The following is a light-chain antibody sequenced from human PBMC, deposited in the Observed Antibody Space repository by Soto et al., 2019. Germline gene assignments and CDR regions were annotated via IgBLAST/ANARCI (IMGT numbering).Light chain of an antibody. Sequence: QLVLTQSSSASASLGSSVKLTCTLSSGHNDYIIAWHQQQPGKAPRYLMKLERSGSYNKGSGVPDRFSGSSSGAARYLTISNLQFEDEADYYCETWNSNTHVFGGGTKLTVL. J-gene: IGLJ2*01. V-gene: IGLV4-60*02. CDR3: ETWNSNTHV. CDR1: SGHNDYI. CDR2: LERSGSY.